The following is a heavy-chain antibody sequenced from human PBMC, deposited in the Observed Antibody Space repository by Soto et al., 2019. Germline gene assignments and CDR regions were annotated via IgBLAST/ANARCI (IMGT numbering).Heavy chain of an antibody. J-gene: IGHJ6*02. V-gene: IGHV4-39*07. Sequence: TPSLTRPLSGGSITSSSYYWGWVPPPPGEGLQWLGNIYYSGSTYYSPSLKSRVIISVDTSKNQFSLRLSSVTAADTAVYYCASTEFWSGYDFDYYYGMDVWGQGTTVTVS. CDR2: IYYSGST. D-gene: IGHD3-3*01. CDR3: ASTEFWSGYDFDYYYGMDV. CDR1: GGSITSSSYY.